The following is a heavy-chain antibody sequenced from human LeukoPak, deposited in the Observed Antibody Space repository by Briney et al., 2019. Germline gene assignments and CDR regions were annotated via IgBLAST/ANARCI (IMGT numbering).Heavy chain of an antibody. J-gene: IGHJ1*01. D-gene: IGHD6-13*01. Sequence: PGGSLRLSCAASGFTFSRYWMHWVRQAPGKGLVWVSRINSDASSRSYADFVKGRFTISRDNAKNSLYLQMNSLRAEDTALYYCAKGVAAAGRGVEYFQHWGQGTLVTVSS. CDR2: INSDASSR. CDR1: GFTFSRYW. V-gene: IGHV3-74*01. CDR3: AKGVAAAGRGVEYFQH.